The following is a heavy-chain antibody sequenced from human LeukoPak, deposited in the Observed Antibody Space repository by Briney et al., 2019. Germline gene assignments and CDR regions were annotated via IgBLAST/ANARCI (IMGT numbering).Heavy chain of an antibody. J-gene: IGHJ6*03. CDR1: GGSISCYY. D-gene: IGHD4-23*01. V-gene: IGHV4-59*01. CDR2: IYYSGST. Sequence: SETLSLTCTVSGGSISCYYWSWIRQPPGKGLEWIGYIYYSGSTNYNPSLKSRVTISVDTSKNQFSLKLSSVTAADTAVYYCARTPYGGSGRYYYYYMDVWGKGTTVTVSS. CDR3: ARTPYGGSGRYYYYYMDV.